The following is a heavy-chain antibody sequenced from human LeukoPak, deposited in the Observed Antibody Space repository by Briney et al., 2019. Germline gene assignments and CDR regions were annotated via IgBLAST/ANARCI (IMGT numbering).Heavy chain of an antibody. V-gene: IGHV3-30-3*01. Sequence: GRSLRLSRAASGFTFSSYAMHWVRQAPGKGLEWVAVISYDGSNKYYADSVKGRFTISRDNSKNTLYLQMNSLRAEDTAVYYCARAVIVVVPAAILYWGQGTLVTVSS. CDR1: GFTFSSYA. J-gene: IGHJ4*02. D-gene: IGHD2-2*01. CDR2: ISYDGSNK. CDR3: ARAVIVVVPAAILY.